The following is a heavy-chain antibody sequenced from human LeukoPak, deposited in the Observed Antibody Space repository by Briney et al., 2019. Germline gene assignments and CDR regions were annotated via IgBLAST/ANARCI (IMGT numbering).Heavy chain of an antibody. CDR3: ARGRYCSADICSGGDAFDI. D-gene: IGHD2-15*01. V-gene: IGHV4-31*03. Sequence: PSETLSLTCTVSGGSISRGGYYWSWIRQHPGKGLEWIGYIYYSGSTYYNPSLKSRVTISVDTSKNQFSLKLSSVTAADTAVYYCARGRYCSADICSGGDAFDIWGQGTMVSVSS. J-gene: IGHJ3*02. CDR1: GGSISRGGYY. CDR2: IYYSGST.